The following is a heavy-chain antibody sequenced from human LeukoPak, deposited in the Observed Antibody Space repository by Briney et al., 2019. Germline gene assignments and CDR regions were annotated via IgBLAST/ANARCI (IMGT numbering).Heavy chain of an antibody. CDR2: ISWNSGSI. CDR1: GFTFDDYA. D-gene: IGHD1-26*01. J-gene: IGHJ6*02. CDR3: AKNLGSYYYYYGMDV. V-gene: IGHV3-9*01. Sequence: GRSLRLSCAASGFTFDDYAMHWVRQAPGKGLEWVSGISWNSGSIGYADSVKGRFTISRDNAKNSLYLQMNSLRAEDTALYYCAKNLGSYYYYYGMDVWGLGTTVTVSS.